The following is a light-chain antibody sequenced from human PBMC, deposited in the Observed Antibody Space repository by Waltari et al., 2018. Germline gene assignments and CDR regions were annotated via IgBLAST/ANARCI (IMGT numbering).Light chain of an antibody. CDR2: FVS. J-gene: IGLJ2*01. Sequence: QSALTQPASVSGSHGQLVTIFCAGTSTHVGGYNSFSWYQEHPGRAPRFIIYFVSDRPSGVSDRFSGSKSGNTASLTISGLQAEDEADYYCSSQSSNDVVLFGGGTKLTVL. CDR1: STHVGGYNS. CDR3: SSQSSNDVVL. V-gene: IGLV2-14*01.